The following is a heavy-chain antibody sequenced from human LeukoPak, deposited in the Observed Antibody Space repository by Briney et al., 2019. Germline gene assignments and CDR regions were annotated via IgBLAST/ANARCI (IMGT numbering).Heavy chain of an antibody. CDR2: ITGRGDAT. CDR1: DFSFITYA. J-gene: IGHJ5*02. CDR3: ARDPYSGSRVGSYTWFDP. Sequence: PGGSLRLSCAASDFSFITYAMSWVRQAPGEGLEWVSTITGRGDATYYADSVKGRFTISRDNSKNTVYLQMNSLRAEDTAVYYCARDPYSGSRVGSYTWFDPWGQGTLVTVSS. D-gene: IGHD1-26*01. V-gene: IGHV3-23*01.